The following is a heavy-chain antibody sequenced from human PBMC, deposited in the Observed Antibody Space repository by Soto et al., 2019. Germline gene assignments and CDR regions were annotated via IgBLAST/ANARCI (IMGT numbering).Heavy chain of an antibody. V-gene: IGHV3-21*01. J-gene: IGHJ4*02. CDR2: ISSSSSYI. Sequence: PGGSLRLSCAASGFTFSSYSMNWVRQAPGKGLEWVSSISSSSSYIYYADSVKGRFTISRDNAKNSLYLQMNSLRAEDTAVYYCARVVVATTGTHYFDYWGQGTLVTVSS. CDR1: GFTFSSYS. D-gene: IGHD2-15*01. CDR3: ARVVVATTGTHYFDY.